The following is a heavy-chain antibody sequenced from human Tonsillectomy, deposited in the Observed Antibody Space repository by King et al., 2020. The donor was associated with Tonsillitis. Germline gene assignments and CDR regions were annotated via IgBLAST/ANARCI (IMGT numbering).Heavy chain of an antibody. CDR3: ARVWAVAGEFDP. D-gene: IGHD6-19*01. Sequence: VQLQESGPGLVKPSETLSLTCTVSGGSISSYYWSWIRQPPGKRLEWIGYIYYSGSTNYNPSLKSRVTISVDTSKNQFSLKLSSVTAADTAVYYCARVWAVAGEFDPWGQGTLVTVSS. CDR2: IYYSGST. CDR1: GGSISSYY. J-gene: IGHJ5*02. V-gene: IGHV4-59*01.